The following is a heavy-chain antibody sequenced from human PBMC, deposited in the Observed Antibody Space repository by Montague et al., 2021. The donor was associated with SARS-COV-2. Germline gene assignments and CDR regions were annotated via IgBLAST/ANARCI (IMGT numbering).Heavy chain of an antibody. Sequence: SETLSLTCAGDLHCGCRGSQAQIGKPPGWGPVSDEEGMPSGTSNNNPSLKSRVTISVDTSKNQFSLKMNSVSAADTAVYYCARGQVTIFGVLIMLPAAGALDIWGRGTMVSVSS. CDR1: LHCGCRGS. CDR2: GMPSGTS. D-gene: IGHD3-3*01. CDR3: ARGQVTIFGVLIMLPAAGALDI. V-gene: IGHV4-34*01. J-gene: IGHJ3*02.